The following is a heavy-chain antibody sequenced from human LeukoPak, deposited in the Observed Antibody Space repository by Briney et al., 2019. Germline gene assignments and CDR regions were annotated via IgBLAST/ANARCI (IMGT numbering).Heavy chain of an antibody. CDR1: GFTFSTYP. V-gene: IGHV3-30*01. CDR3: ARDAISRGSGSYCDY. CDR2: ISYDGSNK. D-gene: IGHD3-10*01. J-gene: IGHJ4*02. Sequence: GGSLRLSCEASGFTFSTYPMHWVRQAPGKGLEWVAVISYDGSNKNYADSVKGRFAISIDNSKNTLYLQMNSLREEDTAVYYCARDAISRGSGSYCDYWGQGTLVTVSS.